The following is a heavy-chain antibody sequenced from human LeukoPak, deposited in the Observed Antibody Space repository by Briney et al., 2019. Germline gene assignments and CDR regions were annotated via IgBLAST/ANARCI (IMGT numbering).Heavy chain of an antibody. V-gene: IGHV1-2*06. Sequence: ASVKVSCKASGYTFTGYYMHWVRQAPGQGLEWMGRINPNSGSTNYAQKLQGRVTMTRDTSISTAYMELSRLRSDDTAVYYCARVYYLAYFDYWGQGTLVTVSS. CDR2: INPNSGST. D-gene: IGHD3-22*01. CDR3: ARVYYLAYFDY. CDR1: GYTFTGYY. J-gene: IGHJ4*02.